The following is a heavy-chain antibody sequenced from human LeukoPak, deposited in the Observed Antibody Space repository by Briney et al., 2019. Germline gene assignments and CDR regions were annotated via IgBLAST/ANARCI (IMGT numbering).Heavy chain of an antibody. CDR2: ISRSSSYI. J-gene: IGHJ4*02. V-gene: IGHV3-21*01. CDR3: ARGSTVVWGVSPAGDY. D-gene: IGHD3-10*01. Sequence: TPGGSLRLSCAASGFTFSSYTMNWVRQAPGKGLEWVSSISRSSSYIYYADSMKGRFTISRDNAKNSLDLQMHSLRAEDTAVYYCARGSTVVWGVSPAGDYWGQGTLVTVSS. CDR1: GFTFSSYT.